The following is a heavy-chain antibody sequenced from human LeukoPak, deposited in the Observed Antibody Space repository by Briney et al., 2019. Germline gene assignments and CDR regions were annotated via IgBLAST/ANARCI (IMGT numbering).Heavy chain of an antibody. D-gene: IGHD3-22*01. Sequence: PSETLSLTCTVSGGSISSSSYYWGWIRQPPGKGLEWIGSIYYSGSTYYNPSLKSRVTISVDTSKNQFSLKLSSVTAADTAVYYCARDAGYYDNWLDPWGQGTLVTVSS. V-gene: IGHV4-39*07. CDR3: ARDAGYYDNWLDP. CDR1: GGSISSSSYY. J-gene: IGHJ5*02. CDR2: IYYSGST.